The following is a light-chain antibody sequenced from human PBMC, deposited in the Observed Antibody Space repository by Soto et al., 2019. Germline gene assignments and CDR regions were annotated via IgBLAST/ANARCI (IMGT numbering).Light chain of an antibody. V-gene: IGKV4-1*01. J-gene: IGKJ2*01. CDR3: QQYNTYS. Sequence: DIVMTQSPDSLAVSLGERATINCKSSQSVLYSSNNKNYLAWYQQKPGQPPKLLIYWASTRESGVPDRFSGSGSGTEFTLTISNLQPDDFATYYCQQYNTYSFGQGTKLEIK. CDR1: QSVLYSSNNKNY. CDR2: WAS.